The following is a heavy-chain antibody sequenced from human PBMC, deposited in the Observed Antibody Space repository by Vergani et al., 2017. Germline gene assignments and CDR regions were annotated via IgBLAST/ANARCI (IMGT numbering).Heavy chain of an antibody. D-gene: IGHD5-12*01. CDR3: ARMPGGYSGYDIDY. CDR1: GGYISSGSYY. V-gene: IGHV4-61*02. CDR2: IYTSGST. J-gene: IGHJ4*02. Sequence: QVQLQESGPGLVKPSQTLSLTCTVSGGYISSGSYYWSWIRQPAGKGLEWIGRIYTSGSTNYNPSLKSRVTISVDTSKNQFSLKLSSVTAADTAVYYCARMPGGYSGYDIDYWGQGTLVTVSS.